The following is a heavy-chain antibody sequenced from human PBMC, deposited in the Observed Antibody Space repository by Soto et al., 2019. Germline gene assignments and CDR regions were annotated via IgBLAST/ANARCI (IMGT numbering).Heavy chain of an antibody. V-gene: IGHV5-10-1*01. Sequence: AEPLKISCNGSGYIFTSYWISWVRQMPGKGLEWMGRIDPSDSYTNYSPSFQGHVTISADKSISTAYLQWSSLKASDPAMYYCARAGYSGYDWFDPWGQGTLVTVSS. D-gene: IGHD5-12*01. CDR2: IDPSDSYT. CDR3: ARAGYSGYDWFDP. J-gene: IGHJ5*02. CDR1: GYIFTSYW.